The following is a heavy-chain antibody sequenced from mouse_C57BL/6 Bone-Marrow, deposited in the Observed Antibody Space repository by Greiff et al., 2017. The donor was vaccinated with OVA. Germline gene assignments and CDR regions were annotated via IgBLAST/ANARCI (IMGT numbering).Heavy chain of an antibody. CDR2: IDPSDSYT. J-gene: IGHJ2*01. V-gene: IGHV1-69*01. CDR3: ARWDDYDTVY. CDR1: GYTFTSYW. Sequence: QVQLKQPGAELVMPGASVKLSCKASGYTFTSYWMHWVKQRPGQGLEWIGEIDPSDSYTNYNQKFKGKSTLTVDKSSSTAYMQLSSLTSEDSAVYYCARWDDYDTVYWGQGTTLTVSS. D-gene: IGHD2-4*01.